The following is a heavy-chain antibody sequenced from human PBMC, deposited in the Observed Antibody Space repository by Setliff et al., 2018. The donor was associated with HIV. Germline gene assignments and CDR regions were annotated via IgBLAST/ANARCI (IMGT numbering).Heavy chain of an antibody. CDR1: GGSFSSVSYY. Sequence: PSETLSLTCTVSGGSFSSVSYYWNWIRQPAGKGPEWIGLIYTRGSVSYNPSLMSRVTISLDTSKNQLSLKLISVTAADQGVYYCARVPVAGANWFDPWGLGTLVTVSS. J-gene: IGHJ5*02. CDR3: ARVPVAGANWFDP. V-gene: IGHV4-61*02. D-gene: IGHD2-21*01. CDR2: IYTRGSV.